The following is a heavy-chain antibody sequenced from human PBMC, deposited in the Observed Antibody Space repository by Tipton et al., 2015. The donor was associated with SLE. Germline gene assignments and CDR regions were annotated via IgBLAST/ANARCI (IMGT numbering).Heavy chain of an antibody. D-gene: IGHD6-13*01. J-gene: IGHJ2*01. CDR1: GGSISSSSYY. CDR2: IYYSGST. CDR3: ARDSSSPGFDL. Sequence: TLSLTCTVSGGSISSSSYYWGWIRQPPGKGLEWIGSIYYSGSTYYNPSLKSRVTISVDTSKNQFSLKLSSVTAADTAVYYCARDSSSPGFDLWGRGTLVTVSS. V-gene: IGHV4-39*07.